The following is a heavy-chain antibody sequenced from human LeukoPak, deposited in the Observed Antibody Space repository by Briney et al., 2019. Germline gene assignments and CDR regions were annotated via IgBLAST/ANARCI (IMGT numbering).Heavy chain of an antibody. V-gene: IGHV1-69*05. CDR2: IIPIFGTA. CDR3: AVYYYDSSGYYYFKYFQH. D-gene: IGHD3-22*01. Sequence: ASVKVSCKASGGTFSSYAISWVRQAPGQGLEWMGGIIPIFGTANYAQKFQGRVTITTDESTSTAYTELSSLRSEDTAVYYCAVYYYDSSGYYYFKYFQHWGQGTLVTVSS. CDR1: GGTFSSYA. J-gene: IGHJ1*01.